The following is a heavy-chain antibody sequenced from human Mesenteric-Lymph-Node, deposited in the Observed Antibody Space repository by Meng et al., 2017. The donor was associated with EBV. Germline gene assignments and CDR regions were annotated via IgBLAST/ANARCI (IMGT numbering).Heavy chain of an antibody. Sequence: EVQLVESGGGLAQPGGSLRLPCAASGCPFSNYWMHWVRQAPGKGLVWVSRSNGDGTSTSYVDSVKGRFTVSRDNAKNTLYLQMNSLRAEDTAVYFCARGESASYSSAWSEGWVDPCGQGTLVTVSS. J-gene: IGHJ5*02. D-gene: IGHD6-19*01. CDR3: ARGESASYSSAWSEGWVDP. CDR1: GCPFSNYW. V-gene: IGHV3-74*02. CDR2: SNGDGTST.